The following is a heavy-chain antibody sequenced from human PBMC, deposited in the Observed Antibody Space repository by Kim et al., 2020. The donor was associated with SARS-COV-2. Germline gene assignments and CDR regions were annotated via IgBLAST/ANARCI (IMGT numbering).Heavy chain of an antibody. Sequence: GGSLRLSCAASGFTFSSYAMSWVRQAPGKGLEWVSTITGSGSTTYYADSVKGRFTISRDNSENILYLQMNSLRVEDTAVYYCAKEWSSAWYNWIDRWGQGTLVTVSS. J-gene: IGHJ5*02. CDR2: ITGSGSTT. D-gene: IGHD6-19*01. CDR3: AKEWSSAWYNWIDR. V-gene: IGHV3-23*01. CDR1: GFTFSSYA.